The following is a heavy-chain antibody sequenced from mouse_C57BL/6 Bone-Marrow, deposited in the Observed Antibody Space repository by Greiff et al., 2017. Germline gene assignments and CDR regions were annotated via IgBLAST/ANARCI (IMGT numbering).Heavy chain of an antibody. CDR2: IHPNSGST. V-gene: IGHV1-64*01. D-gene: IGHD1-1*01. Sequence: QVQLQQPGAELVKPGASVKLSCKASGYTFTGYWMHWVKQRPGQGLEWIGMIHPNSGSTNYNEKFKSKATLTVDKSSSTAYMLLSTLTSEDSAVYYLARPPHYYVSSSSYYFDYWGQGTTLTVSS. J-gene: IGHJ2*01. CDR3: ARPPHYYVSSSSYYFDY. CDR1: GYTFTGYW.